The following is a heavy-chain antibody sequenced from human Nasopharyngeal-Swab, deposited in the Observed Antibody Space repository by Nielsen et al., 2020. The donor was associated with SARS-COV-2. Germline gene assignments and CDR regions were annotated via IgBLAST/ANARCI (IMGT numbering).Heavy chain of an antibody. CDR1: GFTFSSCS. Sequence: GILKISCAASGFTFSSCSINWVRQAPGKGLEWFSSISSSSSYIYYADSVKGRFTISRDNAKNSLYLQMNSLRAEDTAVYYCARPRRNYYDSSGYYPDAFDIWGQGTMVTVSS. D-gene: IGHD3-22*01. CDR2: ISSSSSYI. CDR3: ARPRRNYYDSSGYYPDAFDI. V-gene: IGHV3-21*01. J-gene: IGHJ3*02.